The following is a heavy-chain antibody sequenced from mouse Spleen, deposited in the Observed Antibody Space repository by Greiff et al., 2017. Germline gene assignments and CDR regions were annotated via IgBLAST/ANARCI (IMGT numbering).Heavy chain of an antibody. CDR3: ARTDYGNYGFAY. V-gene: IGHV5-17*01. CDR2: ISSGSSTI. J-gene: IGHJ3*01. CDR1: GFTFSDYG. D-gene: IGHD2-1*01. Sequence: DVQLVESGGGLVNPGGSLKLSCAASGFTFSDYGMHWVRQAPEKGLEWVAYISSGSSTIYYADTVKGRFTISRDNAKNTLFLQMTSLRSEDTAMYYCARTDYGNYGFAYWGQGTLVTVSA.